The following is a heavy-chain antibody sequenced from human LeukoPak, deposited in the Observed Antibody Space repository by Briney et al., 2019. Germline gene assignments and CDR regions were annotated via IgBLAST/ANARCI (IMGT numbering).Heavy chain of an antibody. J-gene: IGHJ4*02. V-gene: IGHV4-59*01. CDR1: GGSISSYY. D-gene: IGHD3-10*01. CDR2: IFYSGST. CDR3: ARGGAGSASYYNSDY. Sequence: KPSETLSLTCTVSGGSISSYYWSWIRQPPGKGLEWIGFIFYSGSTNYNPSLKSRVTISIDTSKNQFSLQLSSVTAADTAVYYCARGGAGSASYYNSDYWGRGTQVTVSS.